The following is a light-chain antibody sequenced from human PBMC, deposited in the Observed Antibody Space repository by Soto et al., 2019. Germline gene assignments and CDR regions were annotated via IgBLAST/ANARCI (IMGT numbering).Light chain of an antibody. Sequence: DIQMTQSPSTLSASVGDRVTITCRASQSIRSWLAWYQQKPGKPPKLLIYKASTLESGVPARFSGSGSGTEFTLTISSLKTDDFATYYCQHYDTYSETFGQGPKVEIE. CDR1: QSIRSW. J-gene: IGKJ1*01. V-gene: IGKV1-5*03. CDR2: KAS. CDR3: QHYDTYSET.